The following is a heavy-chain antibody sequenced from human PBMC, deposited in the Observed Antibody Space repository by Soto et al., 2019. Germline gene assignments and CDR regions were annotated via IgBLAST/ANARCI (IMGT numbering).Heavy chain of an antibody. CDR2: ISGSGGST. D-gene: IGHD6-13*01. Sequence: PGGSLRLSCAASGFTFSSYAMSWVRQAPGKGLEWVSAISGSGGSTYYADSVKGRFTISRDNSKNTLYLQMNSLRAEDTAVYYCAKRLRGDSSSWYNWYSDLWGRGTLVPVSS. CDR1: GFTFSSYA. J-gene: IGHJ2*01. CDR3: AKRLRGDSSSWYNWYSDL. V-gene: IGHV3-23*01.